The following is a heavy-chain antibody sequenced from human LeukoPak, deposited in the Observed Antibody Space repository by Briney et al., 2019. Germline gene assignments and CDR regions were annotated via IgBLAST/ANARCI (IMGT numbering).Heavy chain of an antibody. Sequence: GGTLRLSCAASGFTFTSYTLHWVRQAPGKGLEWVLVISHDGSNTSNAPSVNGRFTFSRAHSKTTLYLQMTRLRAEDTAVYYCARDVDFGGPLDNWGQGTLVTVSS. J-gene: IGHJ4*02. CDR3: ARDVDFGGPLDN. D-gene: IGHD3-10*01. CDR2: ISHDGSNT. CDR1: GFTFTSYT. V-gene: IGHV3-30-3*01.